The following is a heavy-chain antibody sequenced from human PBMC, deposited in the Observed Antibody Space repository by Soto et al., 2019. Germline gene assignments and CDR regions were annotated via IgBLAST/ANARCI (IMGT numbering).Heavy chain of an antibody. J-gene: IGHJ6*02. V-gene: IGHV3-21*01. CDR1: GFTFSSYS. Sequence: PGGSLRLSCAASGFTFSSYSMNWVRQAPGKGLEWVSSISSSSSYIYYADSVKGRFAISRDNAKNSLYLQMNSLRAEDTAVYYCARINPPMYYDFWSGYGDGMDVWGQGXTVTVSS. CDR3: ARINPPMYYDFWSGYGDGMDV. D-gene: IGHD3-3*01. CDR2: ISSSSSYI.